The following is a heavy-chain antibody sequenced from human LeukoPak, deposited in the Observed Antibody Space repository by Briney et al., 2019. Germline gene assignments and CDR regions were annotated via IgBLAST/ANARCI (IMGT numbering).Heavy chain of an antibody. Sequence: SETLTLTCTVSGGSISSYYWSWIRQPPGKGLEWIGYIYYSGSTNYNPSLKSRVTISVDTSKNQFPLKLSSVTAADTAVYYCAVYATKFDYWGQGTLVTVSS. D-gene: IGHD1-14*01. CDR3: AVYATKFDY. V-gene: IGHV4-59*01. CDR1: GGSISSYY. J-gene: IGHJ4*02. CDR2: IYYSGST.